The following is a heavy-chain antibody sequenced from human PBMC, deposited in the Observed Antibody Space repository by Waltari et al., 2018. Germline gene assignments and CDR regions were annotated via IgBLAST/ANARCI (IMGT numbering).Heavy chain of an antibody. J-gene: IGHJ4*02. CDR2: ISNSGAGT. CDR3: AKTIGQVVGASFHN. D-gene: IGHD6-6*01. Sequence: EVHLLESGGGLVQPGGSLRLSCAASAFTFGTYAMSWVRQAPGKGLEWVSLISNSGAGTYNADSVKGRFTISRDNSKNTLYLQMNSLRADDTATYYCAKTIGQVVGASFHNWGQGTLVTVSS. CDR1: AFTFGTYA. V-gene: IGHV3-23*01.